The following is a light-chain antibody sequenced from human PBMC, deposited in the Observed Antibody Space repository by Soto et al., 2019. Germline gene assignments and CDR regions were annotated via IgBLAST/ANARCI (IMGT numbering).Light chain of an antibody. CDR3: QQLNSYPIT. Sequence: DIHMTQSPSTLSASVGDRVTITCRASESITNRLAWYQQKPGKAPKVLIYDAYFMESGVPSRFSGTGYGTEFILTINNLQPEDFATYYCQQLNSYPITFGQGTRLEIK. CDR1: ESITNR. J-gene: IGKJ5*01. V-gene: IGKV1-5*01. CDR2: DAY.